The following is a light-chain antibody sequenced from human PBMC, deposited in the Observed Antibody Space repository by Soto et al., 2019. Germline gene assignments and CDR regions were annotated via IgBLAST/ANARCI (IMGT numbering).Light chain of an antibody. CDR2: GAS. CDR1: ETVNSNY. CDR3: QQYGSSRT. V-gene: IGKV3-20*01. Sequence: DIVLTQSQGTLSLSPGDRATLSCRASETVNSNYLAWYQQKRGQAPRLLIYGASRRATGIPDRFSGSGSGTDFTLTITRLEPEDFAVYYCQQYGSSRTFGQGTKVDIK. J-gene: IGKJ1*01.